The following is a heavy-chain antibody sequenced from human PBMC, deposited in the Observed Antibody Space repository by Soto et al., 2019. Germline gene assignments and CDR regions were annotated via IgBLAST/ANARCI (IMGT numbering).Heavy chain of an antibody. CDR3: ARVGPAHYYDSSGYYSPLDY. D-gene: IGHD3-22*01. Sequence: QVQLVQSGAEVKKPGSSVKVSCKASGDTFSSYAINWVRLAPGQGLEWMGGIIPMFGTANYAQKFKGRVTITAGESTSTVYMELSSLRSEDTAVYYCARVGPAHYYDSSGYYSPLDYWGQGTLVTVSS. J-gene: IGHJ4*02. V-gene: IGHV1-69*01. CDR1: GDTFSSYA. CDR2: IIPMFGTA.